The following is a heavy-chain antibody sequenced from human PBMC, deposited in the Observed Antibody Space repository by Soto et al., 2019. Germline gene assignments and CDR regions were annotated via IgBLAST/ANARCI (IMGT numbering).Heavy chain of an antibody. J-gene: IGHJ6*03. V-gene: IGHV3-7*01. CDR2: IKQDGSEK. CDR3: ARGVKVRYFWSGYYYYYMDV. D-gene: IGHD3-3*01. CDR1: GFTFSSYW. Sequence: PGGSLRLSCAASGFTFSSYWMSWVRQAPGKGLEWVANIKQDGSEKYYVDSVKGRFTISRDNAKNSLYLQMNSLRAEDTAVYYCARGVKVRYFWSGYYYYYMDVWGKGPTVTVSS.